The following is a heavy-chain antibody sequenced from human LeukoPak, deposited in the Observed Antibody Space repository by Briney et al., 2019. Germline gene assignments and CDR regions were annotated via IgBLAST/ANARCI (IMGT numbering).Heavy chain of an antibody. D-gene: IGHD6-19*01. CDR3: ARVNGQWLVVG. CDR1: GGSISSYY. J-gene: IGHJ4*02. Sequence: SETLSLTCAVSGGSISSYYWSWIRQPPGKGLEWIGYIYYSGSTNYNPSLKSRVTISVDTSKNQFSLKLSSVTAADTAVYYCARVNGQWLVVGWGQGTLVTVSS. CDR2: IYYSGST. V-gene: IGHV4-59*01.